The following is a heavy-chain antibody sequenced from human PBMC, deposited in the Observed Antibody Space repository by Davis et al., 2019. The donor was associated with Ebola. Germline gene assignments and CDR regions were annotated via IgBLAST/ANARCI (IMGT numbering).Heavy chain of an antibody. CDR3: ARHQTHSAGYVHY. J-gene: IGHJ4*02. D-gene: IGHD3-9*01. V-gene: IGHV4-34*01. Sequence: SETLSLTCAVYGGSFSEYLWSWIRQSPGKGLEWIGKISHGGVSDYNPSLKSRVAISIDTSKNQFSLRLSSVTAADTAVYYCARHQTHSAGYVHYWGQGTLVTVSS. CDR1: GGSFSEYL. CDR2: ISHGGVS.